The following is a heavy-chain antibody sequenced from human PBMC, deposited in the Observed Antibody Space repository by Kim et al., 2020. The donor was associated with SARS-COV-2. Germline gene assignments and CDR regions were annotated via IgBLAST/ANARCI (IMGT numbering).Heavy chain of an antibody. CDR1: GFTFSSYA. CDR2: ISGSGGST. Sequence: GGSLRLSCAASGFTFSSYAMSWVRQAPGKGLEWVSAISGSGGSTYYADSVKGRFTISRDNSKNTLYLQMNSLRAEDTAVYYCAKDVRSRDLWFGENEYWVFYYWGQGTLVTVSS. CDR3: AKDVRSRDLWFGENEYWVFYY. V-gene: IGHV3-23*01. J-gene: IGHJ4*02. D-gene: IGHD3-10*01.